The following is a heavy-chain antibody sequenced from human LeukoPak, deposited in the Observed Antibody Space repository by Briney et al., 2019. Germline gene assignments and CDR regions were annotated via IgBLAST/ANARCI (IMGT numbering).Heavy chain of an antibody. CDR3: AGGSGSTSPHDPNYYYYYMDV. CDR1: GFTVSSNY. V-gene: IGHV3-53*01. CDR2: IYSGGST. D-gene: IGHD2-2*01. Sequence: GGSLRLSCAASGFTVSSNYMSWVRQAPGKGLEWVSVIYSGGSTYYADSVKGRFTISRDNSKNTLYLQMNSLRAEDTAVYYCAGGSGSTSPHDPNYYYYYMDVWGKGTTVTVSS. J-gene: IGHJ6*03.